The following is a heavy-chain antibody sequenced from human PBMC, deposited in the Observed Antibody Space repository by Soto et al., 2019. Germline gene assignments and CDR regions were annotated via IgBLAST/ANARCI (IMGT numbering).Heavy chain of an antibody. V-gene: IGHV3-23*01. CDR1: GFTFSSYI. D-gene: IGHD2-2*01. CDR3: ASGGYCSSSSCSRRYYYGMDV. CDR2: ISGSGGST. Sequence: LRLSCAASGFTFSSYIMGWMRQAPGKGPEWVSSISGSGGSTYYADSVKARFTISRDNSKNTLCPQMNTLRAEDTAVYYCASGGYCSSSSCSRRYYYGMDVWGQGTTVTVSS. J-gene: IGHJ6*02.